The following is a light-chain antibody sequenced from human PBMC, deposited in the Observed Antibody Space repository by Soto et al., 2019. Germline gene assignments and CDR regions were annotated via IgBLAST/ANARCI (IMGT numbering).Light chain of an antibody. V-gene: IGKV1-27*01. Sequence: DIQMTQSPSSLSASVGDRVTITCRASQGITNYLAWYQQKPGKVPKLLIYAASDLQSGVPSRFSASGSGTDFTLTISSLQPEDIATYYCQNYKSAPLTFGQGTKVEIK. J-gene: IGKJ1*01. CDR3: QNYKSAPLT. CDR2: AAS. CDR1: QGITNY.